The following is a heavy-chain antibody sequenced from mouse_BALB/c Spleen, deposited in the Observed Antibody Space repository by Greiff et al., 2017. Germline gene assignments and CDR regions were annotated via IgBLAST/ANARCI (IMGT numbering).Heavy chain of an antibody. D-gene: IGHD2-14*01. CDR2: ISSGGSYT. CDR1: GFTFSSYG. CDR3: ARHGYDAYYFDY. V-gene: IGHV5-6*01. Sequence: EVQVVESGGDLVKPGGSLKLSCAASGFTFSSYGMSWVRQTPDKRLEWVATISSGGSYTYYPDSVKGRFTISRDNAKNTLYLQMSSLKSEDTAMYYCARHGYDAYYFDYWGQGTTRTVSS. J-gene: IGHJ2*01.